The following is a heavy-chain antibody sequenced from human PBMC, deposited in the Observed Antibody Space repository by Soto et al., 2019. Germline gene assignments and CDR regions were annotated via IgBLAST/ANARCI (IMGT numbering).Heavy chain of an antibody. CDR2: ISSDGTST. CDR1: GFSFNNFW. D-gene: IGHD3-9*01. J-gene: IGHJ5*02. CDR3: AKEGYFEEFDP. V-gene: IGHV3-74*01. Sequence: EVQLVESGGGLVQPGGSLRLSCVASGFSFNNFWMHWVRQAPGKGLVWVSRISSDGTSTSYADFVKGRFTISRDNAKRTLYLEMNGLRAEDTAVYSSAKEGYFEEFDPWGQGTLVIVSS.